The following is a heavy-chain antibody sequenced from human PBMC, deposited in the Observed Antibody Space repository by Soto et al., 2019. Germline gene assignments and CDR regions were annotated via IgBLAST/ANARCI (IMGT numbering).Heavy chain of an antibody. CDR1: GFTVSSNY. Sequence: EVQLVESGGGLVQPGGSLRLSCAASGFTVSSNYMSWVRQAPGKGLEWVSVIYSGGSTYYADSVKGRFTISRHNSKNTLYLQMNSLRAEDTAVYYCARDRGRARSTSSTQYYYGMDVWGQGTTVTVSS. D-gene: IGHD2-2*01. CDR3: ARDRGRARSTSSTQYYYGMDV. CDR2: IYSGGST. J-gene: IGHJ6*02. V-gene: IGHV3-53*04.